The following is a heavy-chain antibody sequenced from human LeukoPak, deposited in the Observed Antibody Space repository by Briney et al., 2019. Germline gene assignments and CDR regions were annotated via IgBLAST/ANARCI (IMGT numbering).Heavy chain of an antibody. CDR2: INPNSGGT. D-gene: IGHD3-22*01. Sequence: GASVKVSCKASGYTFTGYYMHWVRQAPGQGLEWMGWINPNSGGTNYAQKFQGRVTMTRDTSISTAYMELSRLRSDDTAVYYCARARLDYDSSGFTRLYYMDVWGKGTTVTVSS. V-gene: IGHV1-2*02. J-gene: IGHJ6*03. CDR1: GYTFTGYY. CDR3: ARARLDYDSSGFTRLYYMDV.